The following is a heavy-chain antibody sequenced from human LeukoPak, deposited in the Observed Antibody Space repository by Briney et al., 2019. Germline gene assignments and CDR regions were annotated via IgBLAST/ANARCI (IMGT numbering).Heavy chain of an antibody. CDR2: INHSGST. D-gene: IGHD6-13*01. Sequence: SETLSLTCAVYGGSFSGYYWSWIRQPPGKGLEWIGEINHSGSTNYNPSLKSRVTISVDTSKNQFSLKRSSVTAADTAVYYYARASGYSSSWEFDYWGQGTLVTVSS. CDR1: GGSFSGYY. V-gene: IGHV4-34*01. J-gene: IGHJ4*02. CDR3: ARASGYSSSWEFDY.